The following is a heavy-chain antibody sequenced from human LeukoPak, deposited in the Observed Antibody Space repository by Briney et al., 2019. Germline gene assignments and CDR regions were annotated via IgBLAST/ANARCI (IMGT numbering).Heavy chain of an antibody. Sequence: SETLSLTCTVSGGSISSSSYYWGWIRQPPGQGLEWIGSIYYSGSTYYNPSLKSRVTISVDTSKNQFSLKLSSVTAADTAVYYCARRIGYWSDPWGQGTLVTVSS. CDR3: ARRIGYWSDP. D-gene: IGHD2-15*01. CDR1: GGSISSSSYY. J-gene: IGHJ5*02. V-gene: IGHV4-39*01. CDR2: IYYSGST.